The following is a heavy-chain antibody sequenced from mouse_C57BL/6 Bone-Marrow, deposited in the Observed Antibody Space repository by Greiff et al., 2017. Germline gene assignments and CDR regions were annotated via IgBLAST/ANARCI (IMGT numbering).Heavy chain of an antibody. V-gene: IGHV14-2*01. Sequence: VQLQQSGAELVKPGASVKLSCTASGFNIKDYYMHWVKQRTEQGLEWIGRIDPEDGETKYARKFQGKATITADTSSNTAYLQLSSLTSEDTAVYYCACYYYDYGDWLAYWGQGTGVTVSA. CDR2: IDPEDGET. CDR1: GFNIKDYY. J-gene: IGHJ3*01. D-gene: IGHD2-4*01. CDR3: ACYYYDYGDWLAY.